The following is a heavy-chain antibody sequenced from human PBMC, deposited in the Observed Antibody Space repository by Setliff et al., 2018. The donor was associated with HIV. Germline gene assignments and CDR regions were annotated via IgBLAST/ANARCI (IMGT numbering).Heavy chain of an antibody. D-gene: IGHD5-12*01. CDR2: IKQDGSEK. CDR1: GFTFSSYW. J-gene: IGHJ6*03. Sequence: GGSLRLSCAASGFTFSSYWMSWVRQAPGKGLEWVANIKQDGSEKYYVDSVKGRFTISRDNAKNSLYLQMNSLRAEDTAVYYCARVGRDIVATGRHYYMDVWGKGTTVTVSS. CDR3: ARVGRDIVATGRHYYMDV. V-gene: IGHV3-7*04.